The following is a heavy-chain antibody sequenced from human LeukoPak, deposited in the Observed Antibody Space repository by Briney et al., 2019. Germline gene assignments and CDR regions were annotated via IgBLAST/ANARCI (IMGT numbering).Heavy chain of an antibody. CDR1: GGSINSDF. CDR3: AKVGAVADTQGMGYFDY. Sequence: PSETLSLTCTVSGGSINSDFWSWIRQPPGKGLEWIGYVYSTGSTNYNPSLSSRASISIDTSKNQFSLKLTSVTAADTAVYYCAKVGAVADTQGMGYFDYWGQGTLVTVSS. J-gene: IGHJ4*02. V-gene: IGHV4-59*01. CDR2: VYSTGST. D-gene: IGHD6-19*01.